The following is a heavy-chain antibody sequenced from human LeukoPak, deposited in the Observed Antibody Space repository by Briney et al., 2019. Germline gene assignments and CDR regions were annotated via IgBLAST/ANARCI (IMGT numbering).Heavy chain of an antibody. Sequence: ASVKVSCKASRFPFTGYYMHWVRQAPGQGLEWMGWINPNSGGTNYAQKFQGRVTMTRDTSISTAYMELSSLRSDDTALYYCARDLDSSSWYPHFDHWGQGTLVTVSS. CDR1: RFPFTGYY. CDR2: INPNSGGT. V-gene: IGHV1-2*02. D-gene: IGHD6-13*01. J-gene: IGHJ4*02. CDR3: ARDLDSSSWYPHFDH.